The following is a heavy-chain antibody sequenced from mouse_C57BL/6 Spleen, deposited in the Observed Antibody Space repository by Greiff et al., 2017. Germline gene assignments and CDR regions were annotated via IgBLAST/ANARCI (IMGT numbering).Heavy chain of an antibody. Sequence: ESGPGLVKPSQSLSLTCSVTGYSITSGYYWNWIRQFPGNKLEWMGYISYDGSNNYNPSLKNRISITRDTSKNQFFLKLNSVTTEDTATYYCARYLDYWGQGTTLTVSS. CDR1: GYSITSGYY. CDR2: ISYDGSN. CDR3: ARYLDY. V-gene: IGHV3-6*01. J-gene: IGHJ2*01.